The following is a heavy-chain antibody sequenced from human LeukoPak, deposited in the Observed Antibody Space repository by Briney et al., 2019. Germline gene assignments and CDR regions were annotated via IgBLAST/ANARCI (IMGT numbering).Heavy chain of an antibody. V-gene: IGHV3-74*01. CDR2: INSDGSST. Sequence: PGGSLRLSCAASGFTFSNYWMHWVRQAPGKGLVWVSRINSDGSSTNYADSVKGRFTISRDNAKNTLDLQMNSLRAEDTAVYYCARGGYSGYERFDYWGQGTLVTVSS. CDR1: GFTFSNYW. CDR3: ARGGYSGYERFDY. D-gene: IGHD5-12*01. J-gene: IGHJ4*02.